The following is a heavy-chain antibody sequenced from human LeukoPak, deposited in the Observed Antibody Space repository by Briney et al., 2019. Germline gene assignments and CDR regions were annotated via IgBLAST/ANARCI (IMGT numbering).Heavy chain of an antibody. D-gene: IGHD2-8*01. CDR1: GGSISSSSYY. CDR3: ARKGYCTNGVCFDYYYYYMDV. J-gene: IGHJ6*03. V-gene: IGHV4-39*07. CDR2: IYYSGST. Sequence: PSETLSLTCTVSGGSISSSSYYWGWIRQPPGKGLEWIGSIYYSGSTYYNPSLKSRVTISVDTSKNQFSLKLSSVTAADTAVYYCARKGYCTNGVCFDYYYYYMDVWGKGATVTVSS.